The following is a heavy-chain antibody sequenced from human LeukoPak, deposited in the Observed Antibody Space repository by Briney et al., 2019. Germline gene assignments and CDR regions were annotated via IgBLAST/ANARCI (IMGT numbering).Heavy chain of an antibody. CDR3: ARVLASGYYFYYFDY. J-gene: IGHJ4*02. D-gene: IGHD3-22*01. V-gene: IGHV3-7*01. CDR1: GFTFSSYW. Sequence: GGSLRLSCAASGFTFSSYWMSWVRQAPGKGLEWVANIKQDGSEKYYVDSVKGRFTISRDNAKNSLYLQMNSLRAEDTAVYYCARVLASGYYFYYFDYWGQGTLVTVSS. CDR2: IKQDGSEK.